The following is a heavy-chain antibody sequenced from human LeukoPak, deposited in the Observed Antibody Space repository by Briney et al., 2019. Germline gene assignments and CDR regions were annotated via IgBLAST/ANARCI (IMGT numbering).Heavy chain of an antibody. CDR2: IYYSGST. J-gene: IGHJ4*02. D-gene: IGHD1-1*01. V-gene: IGHV4-31*03. CDR3: ARVGTWYFDY. CDR1: GGSISSGGYY. Sequence: SETLSLTCTVSGGSISSGGYYWSWIRQHPGKGLEWIGYIYYSGSTYYNPSLKSRVTISVDTSKNQFSLKLSSVTAADTAVYYCARVGTWYFDYWGQGTLVTVSS.